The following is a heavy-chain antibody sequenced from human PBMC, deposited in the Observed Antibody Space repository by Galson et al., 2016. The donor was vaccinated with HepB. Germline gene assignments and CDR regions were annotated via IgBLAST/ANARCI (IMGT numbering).Heavy chain of an antibody. CDR2: INPGTGGT. CDR1: GYTFTDYY. D-gene: IGHD4-11*01. J-gene: IGHJ2*01. Sequence: SVKVSCKASGYTFTDYYIHWVRQAPGQGLEWIGWINPGTGGTNYAQKFQGRVTMTRDTSISTAYLELSRLTSDDTAVYYCARGDDYSNLSDLWGRGTLVPVSS. CDR3: ARGDDYSNLSDL. V-gene: IGHV1-2*02.